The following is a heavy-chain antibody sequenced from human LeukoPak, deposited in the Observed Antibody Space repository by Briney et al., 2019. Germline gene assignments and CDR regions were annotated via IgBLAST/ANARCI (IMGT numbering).Heavy chain of an antibody. J-gene: IGHJ3*02. V-gene: IGHV3-33*01. Sequence: PGESLRLSCAASGFTFSXYGMHWVRQAPGKGLXXXXXXWYDGSNXXXXXXXXXXXTXXRDXSKSTLYLQMNSLRAEDTAVYYXXRDRRIAAADLDAFDIWGQGTMVTVSS. CDR1: GFTFSXYG. CDR3: XRDRRIAAADLDAFDI. D-gene: IGHD6-13*01. CDR2: XWYDGSNX.